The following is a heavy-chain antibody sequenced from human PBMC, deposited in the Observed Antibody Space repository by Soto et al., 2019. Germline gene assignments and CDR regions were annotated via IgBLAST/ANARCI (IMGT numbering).Heavy chain of an antibody. V-gene: IGHV4-34*01. Sequence: TADTLSLTLAVYSGSFSGYYCIWTPHPPWKGLEWIGEINHNGNASYNASLKSRLTISVDTSNNQFSLKVKSVTAADTAVYFCARLSGSYNDRYFDNWGQGTLVTVSS. D-gene: IGHD1-26*01. CDR3: ARLSGSYNDRYFDN. CDR1: SGSFSGYY. CDR2: INHNGNA. J-gene: IGHJ4*02.